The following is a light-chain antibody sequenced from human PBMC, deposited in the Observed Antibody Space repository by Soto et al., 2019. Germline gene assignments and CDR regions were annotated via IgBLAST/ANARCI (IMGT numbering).Light chain of an antibody. Sequence: QSALTQPASVSGSPGQSITISCTGTSSDVGAYNHVSWYQHHPGKAPKLMIYEVNNRPSGVSNRFSGSKSGYTASLTISGLQAEDEADYYCCSYTSSNTRLFGTGTQLTVL. J-gene: IGLJ1*01. V-gene: IGLV2-14*01. CDR2: EVN. CDR3: CSYTSSNTRL. CDR1: SSDVGAYNH.